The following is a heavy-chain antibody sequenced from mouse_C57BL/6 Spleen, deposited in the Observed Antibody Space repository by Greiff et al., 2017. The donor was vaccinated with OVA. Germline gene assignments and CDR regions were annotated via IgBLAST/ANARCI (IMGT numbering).Heavy chain of an antibody. CDR2: INPYNGGT. CDR1: GYTFTDYY. V-gene: IGHV1-19*01. CDR3: ARPYYDYLDY. D-gene: IGHD2-4*01. Sequence: VQLQQSGPVLVKPGASVKMSCKASGYTFTDYYMNWVKQSHGKSLEWIGVINPYNGGTSYNQKFKGKATLTVDKSSSTAYMELNSLTSEDSAVYYCARPYYDYLDYWGQGTTLTVSS. J-gene: IGHJ2*01.